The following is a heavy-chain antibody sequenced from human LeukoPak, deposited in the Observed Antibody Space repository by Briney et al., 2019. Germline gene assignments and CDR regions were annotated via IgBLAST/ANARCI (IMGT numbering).Heavy chain of an antibody. CDR2: VYYSGSA. CDR1: DGSISTYY. D-gene: IGHD6-6*01. V-gene: IGHV4-59*03. Sequence: SETLSHTCTISDGSISTYYWSWIRQPPGKGLEWIGYVYYSGSADYNPSLRSRVTLSVDTSKNQFSLTLTSVTAADTAMYYCASTTIVSSSSYYFDYWGRGTLVTVSS. CDR3: ASTTIVSSSSYYFDY. J-gene: IGHJ4*02.